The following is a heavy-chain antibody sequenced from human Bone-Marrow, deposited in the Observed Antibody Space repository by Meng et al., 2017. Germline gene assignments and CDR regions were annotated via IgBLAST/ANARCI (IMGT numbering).Heavy chain of an antibody. CDR3: VREEWGDS. CDR2: ISWNSGSI. D-gene: IGHD1-26*01. Sequence: GGSLRLSCAASGFTFDDYAMHWVRQAPGKGLEWVSGISWNSGSIGYADSVKGRFTISRDNAKKSLYLQMNSLRAEDTAIYFCVREEWGDSWGQGTLVTVSS. CDR1: GFTFDDYA. J-gene: IGHJ4*02. V-gene: IGHV3-9*01.